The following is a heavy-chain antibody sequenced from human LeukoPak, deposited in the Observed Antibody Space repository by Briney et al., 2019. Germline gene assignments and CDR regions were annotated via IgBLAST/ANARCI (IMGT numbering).Heavy chain of an antibody. Sequence: PGGSLRLSCAASGFTFSTYAMSWVRQAPGKGLEWVSGISGSGGSTFYADSVKGRFTISRDNSKNIVYLQMNGLRPEDTAIYYTVTNVPGTSAWSGLGTLDNWGQGTLVTVSS. CDR2: ISGSGGST. D-gene: IGHD6-19*01. J-gene: IGHJ4*02. V-gene: IGHV3-23*01. CDR1: GFTFSTYA. CDR3: VTNVPGTSAWSGLGTLDN.